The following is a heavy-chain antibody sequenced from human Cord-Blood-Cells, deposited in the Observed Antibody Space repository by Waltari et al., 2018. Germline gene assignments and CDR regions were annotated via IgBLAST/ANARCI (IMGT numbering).Heavy chain of an antibody. CDR1: GGSLSSSSYY. V-gene: IGHV4-39*01. Sequence: QLQLQESGPGLVKPSETLSLTCTVSGGSLSSSSYYWGWIRQPPGKGLEWIGSIYYSGSTYYNPSLKSRVTISVDTSKNQFSLKLSSVTAADTAVYYCARHRSRPGSSWFAFDIWGQGTMVTVSS. J-gene: IGHJ3*02. D-gene: IGHD6-13*01. CDR2: IYYSGST. CDR3: ARHRSRPGSSWFAFDI.